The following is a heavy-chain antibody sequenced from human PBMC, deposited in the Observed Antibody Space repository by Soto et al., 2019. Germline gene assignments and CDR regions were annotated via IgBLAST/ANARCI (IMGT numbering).Heavy chain of an antibody. Sequence: GASVKVSFKASGVTFTSETISWLRQAPGQGLEWMGGIIPLFGAANYAQKFQGRVTITADESTSTVYMELSSLRSDDMAVYYCATELGENPASPFDSWGQGTLVTVSS. CDR1: GVTFTSET. CDR2: IIPLFGAA. V-gene: IGHV1-69*13. CDR3: ATELGENPASPFDS. J-gene: IGHJ4*02. D-gene: IGHD2-21*01.